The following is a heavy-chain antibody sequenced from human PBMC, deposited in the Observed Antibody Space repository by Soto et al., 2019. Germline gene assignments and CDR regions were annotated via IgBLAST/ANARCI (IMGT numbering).Heavy chain of an antibody. D-gene: IGHD2-15*01. CDR1: GGSISSGGYY. J-gene: IGHJ4*02. CDR3: ARDAIAATSFDY. Sequence: SETLSLTCTVSGGSISSGGYYWSWIRQHPGKGLEWIGYIYYSGSTYYNPSLKSRVTISVDTSKNQFSLKLSSVTAADTAVYYCARDAIAATSFDYWGQGTLVTVSS. V-gene: IGHV4-31*02. CDR2: IYYSGST.